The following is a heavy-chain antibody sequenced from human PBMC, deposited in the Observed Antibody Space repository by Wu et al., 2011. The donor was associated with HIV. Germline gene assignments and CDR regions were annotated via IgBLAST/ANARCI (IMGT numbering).Heavy chain of an antibody. CDR1: GYTLTNYG. CDR2: ISAYNGLT. J-gene: IGHJ6*04. V-gene: IGHV1-18*01. Sequence: QVQLVQSGAEVKKSGASVKVSCKASGYTLTNYGISWVRQAPGQGLEWMGWISAYNGLTHYAQKFQGRVTLTTDTSTNTAYMDLRSLRSDDTAVYYCARENRFGGELRTSTYMDVWGKGTMVTV. D-gene: IGHD3-10*01. CDR3: ARENRFGGELRTSTYMDV.